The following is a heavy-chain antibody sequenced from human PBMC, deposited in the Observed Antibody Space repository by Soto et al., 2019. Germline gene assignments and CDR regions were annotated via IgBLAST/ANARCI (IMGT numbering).Heavy chain of an antibody. CDR2: IYYTGTT. CDR3: ADMRGQWLPRD. J-gene: IGHJ4*02. CDR1: GGSISGGDYY. Sequence: QLQLQESGPGLVEPSETLSLTCTVSGGSISGGDYYWAWIRQPPGKGLEWLGTIYYTGTTYYNPSLKSRVTLPVATSKNQFSRNLHSVSAADTAVDFWADMRGQWLPRDWGQGTLVTVSS. D-gene: IGHD6-19*01. V-gene: IGHV4-39*01.